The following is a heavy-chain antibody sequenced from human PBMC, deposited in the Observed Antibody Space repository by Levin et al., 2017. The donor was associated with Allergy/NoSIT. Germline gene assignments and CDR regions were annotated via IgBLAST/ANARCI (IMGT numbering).Heavy chain of an antibody. CDR1: GGSIGSYY. V-gene: IGHV4-59*01. CDR3: ARGGAGGSGSYPLYH. CDR2: VFYSGTT. Sequence: TPSETLSLTCTVSGGSIGSYYWSWVRQPPGKGLEWIGYVFYSGTTNYNPSVKSGVTISLDSSKNQFSLTLRSVTAADTAVYYCARGGAGGSGSYPLYHWGQGTLVTVSS. D-gene: IGHD3-10*01. J-gene: IGHJ5*02.